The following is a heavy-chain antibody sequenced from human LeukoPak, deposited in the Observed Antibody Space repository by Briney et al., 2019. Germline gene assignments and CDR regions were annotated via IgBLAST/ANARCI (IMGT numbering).Heavy chain of an antibody. Sequence: PGGSLRLSCAASGFTFSSYAMSWVRQAPGKRLEWVSAISGSGDSTYYADSVKGRFTISRDISKNTLYLQMNSLRAEDTAVYYCAKDVSGWSQGYFDYWGQGTLVTVSS. J-gene: IGHJ4*02. D-gene: IGHD6-19*01. V-gene: IGHV3-23*01. CDR1: GFTFSSYA. CDR3: AKDVSGWSQGYFDY. CDR2: ISGSGDST.